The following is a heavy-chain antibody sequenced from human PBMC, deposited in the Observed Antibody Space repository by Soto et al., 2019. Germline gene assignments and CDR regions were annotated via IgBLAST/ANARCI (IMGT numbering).Heavy chain of an antibody. CDR2: ISAYSGST. CDR1: GYTFTTYG. J-gene: IGHJ4*02. V-gene: IGHV1-18*01. D-gene: IGHD2-2*01. Sequence: ASVKVSCKASGYTFTTYGISWVRQAPGQGLEWMGWISAYSGSTKFAQKFQGRVTMTTDTSTTTAYMDLRSLTSDDTAVYYCARDSTKSTSWPYYFDYWGQGTLVTVSS. CDR3: ARDSTKSTSWPYYFDY.